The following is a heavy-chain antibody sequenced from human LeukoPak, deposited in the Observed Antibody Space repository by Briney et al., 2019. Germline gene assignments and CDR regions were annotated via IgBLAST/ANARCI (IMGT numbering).Heavy chain of an antibody. J-gene: IGHJ3*02. Sequence: RGSLRLSCAASGFTFSSYAITWDRQAPGKGLEWVSAIGGSGDITYYADSVKGRFTISRDNSKNTLYLQMNSLRAEDTALYYCAKVAPGGWYGGAFDIWGLGTMVTVSS. D-gene: IGHD6-19*01. CDR2: IGGSGDIT. CDR1: GFTFSSYA. V-gene: IGHV3-23*01. CDR3: AKVAPGGWYGGAFDI.